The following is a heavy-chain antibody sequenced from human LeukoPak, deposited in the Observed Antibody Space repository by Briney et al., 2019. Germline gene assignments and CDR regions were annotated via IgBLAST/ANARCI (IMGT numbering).Heavy chain of an antibody. CDR3: AELGITMIGGV. CDR2: INWNSDSI. D-gene: IGHD3-10*02. Sequence: GGSLRLSCAVSGFTFDDYAMHWVRQVPGKGLEWVSGINWNSDSIGYADSVKGRFTTSRDNAKNSLYLQINSLRAEDTAVYYCAELGITMIGGVWGKGTTVTISS. CDR1: GFTFDDYA. V-gene: IGHV3-9*01. J-gene: IGHJ6*04.